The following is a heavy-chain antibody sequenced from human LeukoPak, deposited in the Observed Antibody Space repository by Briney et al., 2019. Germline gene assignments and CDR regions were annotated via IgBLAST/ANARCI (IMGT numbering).Heavy chain of an antibody. CDR2: IYPGDSDT. D-gene: IGHD3-3*01. CDR1: GYSFTHYW. CDR3: ARRIAIFGDGNWFDF. V-gene: IGHV5-51*01. Sequence: GESLKISCKGSGYSFTHYWIAWVRQMPGKGLERMGVIYPGDSDTRYSPSFQGHVTISADESIGTAYLQWSSLKPSDTAMYYCARRIAIFGDGNWFDFWGQGTLVTVSS. J-gene: IGHJ5*01.